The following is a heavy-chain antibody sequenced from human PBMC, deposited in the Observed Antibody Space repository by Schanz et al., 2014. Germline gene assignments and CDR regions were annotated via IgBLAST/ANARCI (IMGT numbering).Heavy chain of an antibody. J-gene: IGHJ4*02. CDR2: ISYHGSEK. CDR1: GFSFSDYG. V-gene: IGHV3-30*18. CDR3: AKSYDTSGYSGFDY. Sequence: QVQLVESGGSVVQPGRSLRLSCAGSGFSFSDYGMHWVRQAPGRGLEWVAVISYHGSEKYYADSVKGRFTISRDNSKNTLYLQMNSLRTEDTAVYFCAKSYDTSGYSGFDYWGQGTLVTFSS. D-gene: IGHD3-22*01.